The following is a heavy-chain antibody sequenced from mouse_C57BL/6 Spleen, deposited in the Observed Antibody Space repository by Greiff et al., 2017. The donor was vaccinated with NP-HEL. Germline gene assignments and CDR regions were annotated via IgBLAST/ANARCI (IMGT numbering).Heavy chain of an antibody. V-gene: IGHV1-64*01. D-gene: IGHD2-3*01. CDR2: IHPNSGST. Sequence: QVQLQQPGAELVKPGASVKLSCKASGYTFTSYWMHWVKQRPGQGLEWIGMIHPNSGSTNYNEKFKSKATLTVDKSSSTAYMQLSSLTSEDSAVYYCARGDGWGYFDVWGTGTTVTVSS. J-gene: IGHJ1*03. CDR1: GYTFTSYW. CDR3: ARGDGWGYFDV.